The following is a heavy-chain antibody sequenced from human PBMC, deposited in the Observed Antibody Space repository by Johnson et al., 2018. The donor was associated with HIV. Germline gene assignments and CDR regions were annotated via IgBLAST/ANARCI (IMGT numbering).Heavy chain of an antibody. J-gene: IGHJ3*02. CDR1: GFTFDDYG. Sequence: QVQLVESGGGLVQPGRSLRLSCAASGFTFDDYGMSWVRQAPGKGLEWVAVIGYDGSNKYYADSVKGRFTISRDNSKNTLYLQMNSLRADDTAVYYCAREGPSERAGFDIWGQGTMVTVSS. CDR3: AREGPSERAGFDI. CDR2: IGYDGSNK. V-gene: IGHV3-33*08.